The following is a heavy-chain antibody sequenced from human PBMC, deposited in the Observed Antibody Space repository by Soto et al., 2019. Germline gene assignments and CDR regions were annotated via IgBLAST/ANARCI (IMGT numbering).Heavy chain of an antibody. CDR3: AKDGPGITGTTGGSLDY. CDR2: ISYDGSNK. D-gene: IGHD1-7*01. CDR1: GFTFSSYG. J-gene: IGHJ4*02. V-gene: IGHV3-30*18. Sequence: PGGSLRLSCAASGFTFSSYGMHWVRQAPGKGLEWVAVISYDGSNKYYADSVKGRFTISRDNSKNTLYLQMNSLRAEDTAVYYCAKDGPGITGTTGGSLDYWGQGTLVTVSS.